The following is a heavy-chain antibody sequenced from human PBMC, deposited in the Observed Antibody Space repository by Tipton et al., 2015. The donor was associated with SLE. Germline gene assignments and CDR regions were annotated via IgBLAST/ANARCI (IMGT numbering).Heavy chain of an antibody. D-gene: IGHD3-22*01. V-gene: IGHV3-20*04. CDR1: RFTFSNFG. CDR2: INWNGGST. CDR3: ASSSGYFDY. Sequence: SLRLSCAASRFTFSNFGMHWVRQAPGKGLEWVSGINWNGGSTDYADSVKGRFTISRDNAKNTLYLQMNSLRAEDTAVYYCASSSGYFDYWGQGTLVTVSS. J-gene: IGHJ4*02.